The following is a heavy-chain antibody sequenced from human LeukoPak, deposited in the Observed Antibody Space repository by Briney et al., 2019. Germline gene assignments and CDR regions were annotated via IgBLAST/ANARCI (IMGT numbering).Heavy chain of an antibody. CDR3: AREINDILTGYFDY. Sequence: SETLSLTCTVSGGSISSYYWSWIRQPPGKGLEWIGYIYYSGSTNYNPSLKSRVTISVDTSKNQFSLKLSSVTAADTAVYCCAREINDILTGYFDYWGQGTLVTVSS. D-gene: IGHD3-9*01. J-gene: IGHJ4*02. CDR1: GGSISSYY. CDR2: IYYSGST. V-gene: IGHV4-59*01.